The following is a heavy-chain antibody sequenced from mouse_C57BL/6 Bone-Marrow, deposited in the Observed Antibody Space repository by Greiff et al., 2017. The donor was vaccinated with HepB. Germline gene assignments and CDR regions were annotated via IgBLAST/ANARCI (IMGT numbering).Heavy chain of an antibody. CDR1: GFSLTSYA. CDR2: IWTGGGK. D-gene: IGHD2-2*01. Sequence: QVQLQQSGPGLVAPSQSLSITCTVSGFSLTSYAISWVRQPPGKGLEWLGVIWTGGGKNYNSAHKSRLGISKDNSKSQVFLTKNSLQTDETARYYCARSTMVSTYGYWGQGTTLTVSS. V-gene: IGHV2-9-1*01. J-gene: IGHJ2*01. CDR3: ARSTMVSTYGY.